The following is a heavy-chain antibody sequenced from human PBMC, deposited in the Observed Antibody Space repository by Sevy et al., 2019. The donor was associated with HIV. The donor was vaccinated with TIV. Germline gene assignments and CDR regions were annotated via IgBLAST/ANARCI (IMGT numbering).Heavy chain of an antibody. CDR3: VRGGGNGWYYFDY. Sequence: ASVKVSCKASGGIFKSYGISWVRQAPGQGLEWMGRIIPIINTVHYAQKFQGRVTITADESTKTAYMELSSLRSEDTAVYYCVRGGGNGWYYFDYWGQETLVTVSS. CDR2: IIPIINTV. D-gene: IGHD6-19*01. CDR1: GGIFKSYG. J-gene: IGHJ4*02. V-gene: IGHV1-69*13.